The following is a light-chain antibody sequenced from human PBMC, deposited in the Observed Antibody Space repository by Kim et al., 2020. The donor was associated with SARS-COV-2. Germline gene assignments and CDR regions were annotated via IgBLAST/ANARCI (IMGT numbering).Light chain of an antibody. CDR1: NIGSKS. V-gene: IGLV3-21*04. Sequence: APGKPARITCGGNNIGSKSVPWYQQEPGEAPVLVIYYDSDRPSGIPERFSGSNSGNTAALTISRVEAGDEADYYCQVWDSSSDHRVFGGGTKLTVL. CDR2: YDS. CDR3: QVWDSSSDHRV. J-gene: IGLJ3*02.